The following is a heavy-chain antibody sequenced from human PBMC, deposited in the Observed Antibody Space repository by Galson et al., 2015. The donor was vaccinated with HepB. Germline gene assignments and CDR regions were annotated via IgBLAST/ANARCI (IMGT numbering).Heavy chain of an antibody. J-gene: IGHJ4*02. CDR1: GYSFARYW. V-gene: IGHV5-10-1*01. CDR2: IDPSDSST. CDR3: ARRHDYGDT. D-gene: IGHD4-17*01. Sequence: QSGAEVKKPGESLRISCTGSGYSFARYWITWVRQMPGKCLEWMGRIDPSDSSTNYSPSFQGTVTISADTSSSTASLQWSSLKAPDTAMYYCARRHDYGDTWGQGTLVTGSS.